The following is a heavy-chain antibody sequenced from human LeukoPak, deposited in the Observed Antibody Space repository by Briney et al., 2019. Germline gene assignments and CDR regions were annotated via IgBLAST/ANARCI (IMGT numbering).Heavy chain of an antibody. CDR1: GYTFTGYY. CDR2: INPNSGGT. D-gene: IGHD6-13*01. J-gene: IGHJ4*02. Sequence: ASVKVSCKASGYTFTGYYMHWVRQAPGQGLEWMGWINPNSGGTNYAQKFQGRVTMTRDTSISTAYMELSRLRSDDTAVYYCARDGIAAAVTYYLDYWGQGTLVTVSS. V-gene: IGHV1-2*02. CDR3: ARDGIAAAVTYYLDY.